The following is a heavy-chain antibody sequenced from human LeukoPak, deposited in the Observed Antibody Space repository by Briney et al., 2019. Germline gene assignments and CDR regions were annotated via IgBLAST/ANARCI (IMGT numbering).Heavy chain of an antibody. CDR1: GGTFSSYA. CDR2: IIPIFGTA. D-gene: IGHD3-3*01. CDR3: ATQWSGYSWEDAFDI. Sequence: GASVKVSCKASGGTFSSYAISWVRRAPGQGLEWMGGIIPIFGTANYAQKFQGRVTITANESTSTAYMELSSLRSEDTAVYYCATQWSGYSWEDAFDIWGQGTMVTVSS. V-gene: IGHV1-69*13. J-gene: IGHJ3*02.